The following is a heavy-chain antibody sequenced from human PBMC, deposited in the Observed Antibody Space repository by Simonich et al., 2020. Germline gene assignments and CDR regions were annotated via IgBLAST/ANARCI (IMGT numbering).Heavy chain of an antibody. CDR1: GFTFSSYS. CDR3: ARDTSYYGSGSYYFDY. D-gene: IGHD3-10*01. CDR2: ISSSSSYI. V-gene: IGHV3-21*01. J-gene: IGHJ4*02. Sequence: GGGLVKPGGSLRLSCAASGFTFSSYSMNWVRQAPGKGLEWVSYISSSSSYIYYADSVKGRFTISRDNAQNSLYLQMNSLRAEDTAVYYCARDTSYYGSGSYYFDYWGQGTLVTVSS.